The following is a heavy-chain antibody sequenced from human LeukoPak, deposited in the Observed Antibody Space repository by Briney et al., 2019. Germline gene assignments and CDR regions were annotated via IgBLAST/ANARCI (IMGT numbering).Heavy chain of an antibody. Sequence: GGSLRLSCATPGFNFSSHALDLVRQAPGEGLEWGSGINGSGGSTYYADSVRGRFTISRDNSKNTLYLQMNSLRAEDTAVYYCAKRGAVVTAIFSERYGMDVWGQGTTVTVSS. V-gene: IGHV3-23*01. CDR2: INGSGGST. J-gene: IGHJ6*02. CDR1: GFNFSSHA. CDR3: AKRGAVVTAIFSERYGMDV. D-gene: IGHD2-21*02.